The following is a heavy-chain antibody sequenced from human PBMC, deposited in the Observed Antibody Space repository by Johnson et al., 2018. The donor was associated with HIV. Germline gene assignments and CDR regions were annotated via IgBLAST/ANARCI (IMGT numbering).Heavy chain of an antibody. CDR3: AREGDSSGYWGRFDAFDI. Sequence: VQLVESGGGLVQPGGSLRLSCAASGFTVSSNYMSWVRQAPGKGLEWVSVIYSGGSTYYADSVKGRFTISRNTSKKTLYLQMTSLGAEDTAVYYCAREGDSSGYWGRFDAFDIWGQGTMVTVSS. J-gene: IGHJ3*02. V-gene: IGHV3-66*01. D-gene: IGHD3-22*01. CDR1: GFTVSSNY. CDR2: IYSGGST.